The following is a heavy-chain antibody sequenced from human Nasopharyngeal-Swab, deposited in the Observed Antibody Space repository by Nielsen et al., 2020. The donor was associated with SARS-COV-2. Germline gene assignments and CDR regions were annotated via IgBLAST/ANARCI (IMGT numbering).Heavy chain of an antibody. CDR3: ARVENMLWKYCDS. CDR2: IAYDGDT. J-gene: IGHJ4*02. CDR1: GGSISSSNHY. Sequence: SETLSLTCSVSGGSISSSNHYWGWIRQFPGQALEWIGRIAYDGDTHYNPALQSRVTISVDTSQNHFSLMLRSVTAADMAVYYCARVENMLWKYCDSWGQGTLVTVSS. D-gene: IGHD3-16*01. V-gene: IGHV4-39*07.